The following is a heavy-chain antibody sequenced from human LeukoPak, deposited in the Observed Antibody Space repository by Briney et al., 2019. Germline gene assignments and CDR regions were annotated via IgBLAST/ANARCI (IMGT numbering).Heavy chain of an antibody. D-gene: IGHD5-12*01. CDR3: VRVAATIV. V-gene: IGHV3-53*01. CDR1: GFTFSTYE. CDR2: IYPGGDA. Sequence: SGGSLRLSCAASGFTFSTYEMTWVRQAPGKGLEWVSLIYPGGDAFYADPVKGRFTISRQNSQSTLYLRMNTVRPEDTAVYYCVRVAATIVWGQGTTVTVSS. J-gene: IGHJ3*01.